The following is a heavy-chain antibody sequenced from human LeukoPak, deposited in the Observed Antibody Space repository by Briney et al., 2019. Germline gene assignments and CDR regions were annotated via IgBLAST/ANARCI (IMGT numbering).Heavy chain of an antibody. Sequence: GGSLRLSCAASGFTFSSYELYWVRQAPGKGLEWISYISSSSSTIKYADSVRGRFTISRADARESLFLQMNSLRAEDTDIYYCGASRQYVGAFDIWGPGTLVTVPS. V-gene: IGHV3-48*03. J-gene: IGHJ3*02. CDR1: GFTFSSYE. CDR3: GASRQYVGAFDI. CDR2: ISSSSSTI. D-gene: IGHD3-16*01.